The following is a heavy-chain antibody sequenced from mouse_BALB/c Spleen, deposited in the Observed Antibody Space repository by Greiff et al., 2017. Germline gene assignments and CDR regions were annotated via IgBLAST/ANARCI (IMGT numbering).Heavy chain of an antibody. CDR3: ARDYYGSSFDY. CDR1: GFSLTSYG. D-gene: IGHD1-1*01. V-gene: IGHV2-2*02. CDR2: IWSGGSS. J-gene: IGHJ2*01. Sequence: VQLVESGPGLVQPSQSLSITCTASGFSLTSYGVHWVRQSPGKGLEWLGVIWSGGSSDYNAAFISRLSISKDNSKSQVSFKMNSLQANDTAIYYCARDYYGSSFDYWGQGTTLTVSS.